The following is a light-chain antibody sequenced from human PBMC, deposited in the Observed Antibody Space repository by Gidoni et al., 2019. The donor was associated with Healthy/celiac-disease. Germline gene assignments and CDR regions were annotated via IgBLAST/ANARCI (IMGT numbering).Light chain of an antibody. CDR1: SSDVGGYNY. CDR2: EVS. V-gene: IGLV2-14*01. CDR3: SSYTSSSTLVV. Sequence: QSALTQPASVSWSPGQSSTISCTGTSSDVGGYNYVSWYQQHPGKAPKLMIYEVSNRPSGVSNRFSGSKSGNTASLTISGLQAEDEADYYCSSYTSSSTLVVFGGGTKLTVL. J-gene: IGLJ2*01.